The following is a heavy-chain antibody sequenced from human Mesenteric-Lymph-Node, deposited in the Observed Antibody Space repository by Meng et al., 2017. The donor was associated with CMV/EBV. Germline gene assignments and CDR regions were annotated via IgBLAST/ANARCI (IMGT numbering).Heavy chain of an antibody. Sequence: GGSLRLSCAASGFTFSSYWMSWVRQAPGKGLEWVSGINRNGGRTGYADSVKGRFTISRDNSKNTLYLQLNSLRAEDTAVFYCAKDDGGGWFTGYFDYWGRGTLVTVSS. CDR3: AKDDGGGWFTGYFDY. CDR1: GFTFSSYW. J-gene: IGHJ4*02. CDR2: INRNGGRT. V-gene: IGHV3-20*04. D-gene: IGHD6-19*01.